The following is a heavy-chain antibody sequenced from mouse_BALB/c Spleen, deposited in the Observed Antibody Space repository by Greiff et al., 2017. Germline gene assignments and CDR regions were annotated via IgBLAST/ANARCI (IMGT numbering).Heavy chain of an antibody. V-gene: IGHV5-17*02. CDR1: GFTFSSFG. Sequence: EVQLVESGGGLVQPGGSRKLSCAASGFTFSSFGMHWVRQAPEKGLEWVAYISSGSSTIYYADTVKGRFTISRDNPKNTLFLQMTSLRSEDTAMYYCARRYRYDEGYAMDYWGQGTSVTVSS. J-gene: IGHJ4*01. D-gene: IGHD2-14*01. CDR3: ARRYRYDEGYAMDY. CDR2: ISSGSSTI.